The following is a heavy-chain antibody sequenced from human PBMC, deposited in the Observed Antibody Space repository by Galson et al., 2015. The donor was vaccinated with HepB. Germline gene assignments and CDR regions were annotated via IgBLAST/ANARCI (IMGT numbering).Heavy chain of an antibody. CDR2: LRGKTYGGAA. D-gene: IGHD5-24*01. V-gene: IGHV3-49*03. CDR1: GFIFAEYT. Sequence: SLRLSCATSGFIFAEYTIDWFRQAPGKGLEWICFLRGKTYGGAAEYAASVKGRFTVSRDDSNSIAYLQMNALKTEDTAYYYCSREGMAPGDLSPVYFGYWGQGTHVTVSS. J-gene: IGHJ4*02. CDR3: SREGMAPGDLSPVYFGY.